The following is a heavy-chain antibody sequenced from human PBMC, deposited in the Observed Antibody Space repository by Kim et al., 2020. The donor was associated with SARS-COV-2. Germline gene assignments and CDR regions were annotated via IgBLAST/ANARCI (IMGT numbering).Heavy chain of an antibody. CDR1: GVSISSNHW. Sequence: SETLSLTCAVSGVSISSNHWWTWVRQPPGEGLEWIGEIFHDGNINYNPSLKSRVTMSVDKAENHFSLNLTSVTAADTAVYYCAGGPLRYSLNWLDPWGQGTLVTVSS. J-gene: IGHJ5*02. CDR2: IFHDGNI. V-gene: IGHV4-4*02. CDR3: AGGPLRYSLNWLDP. D-gene: IGHD3-9*01.